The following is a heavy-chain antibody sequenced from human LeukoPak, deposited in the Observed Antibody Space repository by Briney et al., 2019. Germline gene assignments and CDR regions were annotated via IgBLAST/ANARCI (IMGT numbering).Heavy chain of an antibody. CDR1: GFTFSSYA. CDR3: AKDYHTTDRSSDPFDY. Sequence: PGRSLRLSCAASGFTFSSYAMSWVRQDPGRGREWVSGITGSGDSTYYADSVKGRFSISRDNSRNTLYLQMNSLRAEDTAIYYCAKDYHTTDRSSDPFDYWGQGTLVTVSS. J-gene: IGHJ4*02. D-gene: IGHD1-14*01. CDR2: ITGSGDST. V-gene: IGHV3-23*01.